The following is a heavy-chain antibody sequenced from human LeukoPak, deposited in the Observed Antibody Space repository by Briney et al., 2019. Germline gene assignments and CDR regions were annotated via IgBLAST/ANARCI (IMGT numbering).Heavy chain of an antibody. Sequence: GGSLRLSCVASGFSFNSYWMSWVRQAPGKGLEWVANIKQDGSEKSYVGSVKGRFTISRDNAKNSLYLQMNSLRDADTAIYFCAKGAWNFDLWGRGTLVSVSS. CDR2: IKQDGSEK. CDR1: GFSFNSYW. CDR3: AKGAWNFDL. J-gene: IGHJ2*01. V-gene: IGHV3-7*01.